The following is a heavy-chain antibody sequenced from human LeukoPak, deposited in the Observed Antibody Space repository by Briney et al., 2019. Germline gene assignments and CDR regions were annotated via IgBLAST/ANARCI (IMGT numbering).Heavy chain of an antibody. D-gene: IGHD3-22*01. CDR2: IYYSGST. Sequence: SETLSLTCTVSGGSISSSSYYWGWIRQPPGKGLEWNGSIYYSGSTNYNPSLKSRVTISVDTSKNQFSLKLSSVTAADTAVYYCARGCNYDSSGYYSNWFVPWGQGTLVTVSS. V-gene: IGHV4-39*07. J-gene: IGHJ5*02. CDR3: ARGCNYDSSGYYSNWFVP. CDR1: GGSISSSSYY.